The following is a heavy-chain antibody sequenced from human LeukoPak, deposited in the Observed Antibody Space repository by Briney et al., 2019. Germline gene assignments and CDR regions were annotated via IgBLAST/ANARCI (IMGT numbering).Heavy chain of an antibody. CDR2: IYHSGAA. CDR3: VGRLEWERIRDAAFDI. CDR1: GDSISSDGHS. Sequence: PSETLSLTCGVSGDSISSDGHSWSWIRQPPGKGLEWVGYIYHSGAAYHNPSLKSRLALSVDTSNNQFSLRLRSVTAADTAVYYCVGRLEWERIRDAAFDIWGQGTMVTVSS. D-gene: IGHD1-26*01. J-gene: IGHJ3*02. V-gene: IGHV4-30-4*07.